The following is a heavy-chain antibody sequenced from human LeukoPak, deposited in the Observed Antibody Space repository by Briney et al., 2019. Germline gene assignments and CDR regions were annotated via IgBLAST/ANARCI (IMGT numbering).Heavy chain of an antibody. CDR2: INPNSGGT. J-gene: IGHJ4*02. D-gene: IGHD3-22*01. V-gene: IGHV1-2*02. CDR3: AREADYGSGYFYVFNN. Sequence: VASVKVSCKSSGYTFTDYSMHWVRQAPGQGLEWMGWINPNSGGTSYPQKFRDRVTMIRDTSISTVYMELSSLTPDDTAMYYCAREADYGSGYFYVFNNWGQGTLVTVSS. CDR1: GYTFTDYS.